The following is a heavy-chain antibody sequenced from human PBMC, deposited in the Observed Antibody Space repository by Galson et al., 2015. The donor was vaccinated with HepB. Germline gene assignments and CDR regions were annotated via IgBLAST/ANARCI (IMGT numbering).Heavy chain of an antibody. Sequence: SLRLSCAASGFTFDDYAMHWVRQAPGKGLEWVSGISWNSGSIGYADSVKGRFTISRDNAKNSLYLQMNSLRAEDTALYYCAKMVQGVIATDNWFDPWGQGTLVTVSS. D-gene: IGHD3-10*01. CDR1: GFTFDDYA. CDR3: AKMVQGVIATDNWFDP. J-gene: IGHJ5*02. V-gene: IGHV3-9*01. CDR2: ISWNSGSI.